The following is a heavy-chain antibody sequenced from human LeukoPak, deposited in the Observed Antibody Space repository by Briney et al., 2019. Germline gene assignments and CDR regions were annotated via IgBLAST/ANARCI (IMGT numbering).Heavy chain of an antibody. V-gene: IGHV3-21*01. CDR1: GFTFSSYA. CDR2: ITSGSSYI. Sequence: GGSLRLSCAASGFTFSSYAMNWVRQAPGKGLEWVAYITSGSSYIYYADSVKGRSTISRDNAKNSLYLQMNSLGAEDTAVYYCARVYCSSGSCYSFDNWGQGTLVTVSS. CDR3: ARVYCSSGSCYSFDN. D-gene: IGHD2-15*01. J-gene: IGHJ4*02.